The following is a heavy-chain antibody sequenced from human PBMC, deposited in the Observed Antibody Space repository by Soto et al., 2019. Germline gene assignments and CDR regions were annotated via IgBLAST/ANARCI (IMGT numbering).Heavy chain of an antibody. CDR2: IQYSGST. Sequence: QLQLQESGPGLVKPSETLSLTCTVSGGSISISTYYWGWIRQPPEKGLEWIGSIQYSGSTYYNPSLKSRLTISVDTSKNQFSLKLTSVTAADTAVYYCARDYGDYAPFDYWGQGILVTVSS. CDR3: ARDYGDYAPFDY. D-gene: IGHD4-17*01. V-gene: IGHV4-39*01. J-gene: IGHJ4*02. CDR1: GGSISISTYY.